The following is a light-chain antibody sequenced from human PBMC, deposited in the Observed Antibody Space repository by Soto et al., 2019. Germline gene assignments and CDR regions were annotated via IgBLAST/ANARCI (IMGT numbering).Light chain of an antibody. J-gene: IGLJ1*01. CDR1: SSSIGAGFD. CDR2: GTT. CDR3: KSYDTSLGGYYV. Sequence: QSVLTQPPSVSGAPGQRVTISCTGSSSSIGAGFDVHWFQHFPGTAPKLLIYGTTNRPSGVPDRFSGSKSGASASLAITGLQAEDEADYYCKSYDTSLGGYYVFGTGTKVTVL. V-gene: IGLV1-40*01.